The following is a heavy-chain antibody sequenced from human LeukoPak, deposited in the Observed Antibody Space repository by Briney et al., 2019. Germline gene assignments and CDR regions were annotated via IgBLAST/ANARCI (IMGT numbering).Heavy chain of an antibody. CDR2: VDPEDGET. D-gene: IGHD3-10*01. Sequence: ASVKVSCKVSGYTFTDYYMHWVQQAPGKGLEWMGLVDPEDGETIYAEKFQGRVTITADTSTDTAYMELSSLRSEDTAVYYCATDLMITMVRGVILDYWGQGTLVTVSP. V-gene: IGHV1-69-2*01. J-gene: IGHJ4*02. CDR1: GYTFTDYY. CDR3: ATDLMITMVRGVILDY.